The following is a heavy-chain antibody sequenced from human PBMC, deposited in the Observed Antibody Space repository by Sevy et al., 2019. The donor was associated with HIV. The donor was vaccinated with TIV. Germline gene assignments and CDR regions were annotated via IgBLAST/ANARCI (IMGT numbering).Heavy chain of an antibody. J-gene: IGHJ6*02. D-gene: IGHD2-15*01. V-gene: IGHV3-49*04. CDR2: IRSKAYGGTT. CDR3: TRGCSGGSCYSDLFYYYGMDV. Sequence: GSLRLSCTASGFTFGDYAMSWVRQAPGKGLEWVGFIRSKAYGGTTEYAASVKGRFTISRDDSKSIAYLQMNSLKTEDTAVYYWTRGCSGGSCYSDLFYYYGMDVWGQGTTVTVSS. CDR1: GFTFGDYA.